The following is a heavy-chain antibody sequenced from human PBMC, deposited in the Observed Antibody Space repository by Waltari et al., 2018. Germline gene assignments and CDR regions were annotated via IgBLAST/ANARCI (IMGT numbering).Heavy chain of an antibody. V-gene: IGHV4-39*01. CDR2: IYYSGRT. CDR3: AKTGNDFWSGYYSPFDY. J-gene: IGHJ4*02. CDR1: GGSISSSSYY. Sequence: QLQLQESGPGLVKPSETLSLTCTVSGGSISSSSYYWGWIRQPPGKGLEWIGSIYYSGRTYYNPSLTSRGTISVDTSKNQFSLKLSSVTAADTAVYYCAKTGNDFWSGYYSPFDYWGQGTLVTVSS. D-gene: IGHD3-3*01.